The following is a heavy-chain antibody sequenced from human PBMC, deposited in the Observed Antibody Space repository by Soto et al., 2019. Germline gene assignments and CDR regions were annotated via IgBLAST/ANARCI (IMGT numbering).Heavy chain of an antibody. Sequence: EVQLLESGGGLVQPGGSLRLSCAASGFTFSSYAMSWVRQAPGKGLEWVSAISGSGGSTYYADSVKGRFTISRDNSKNMLYLQMNSLRAEDTAVYYCAKGYDYIWGSYRALDYWGQGTLVTVSS. CDR1: GFTFSSYA. V-gene: IGHV3-23*01. J-gene: IGHJ4*02. CDR3: AKGYDYIWGSYRALDY. CDR2: ISGSGGST. D-gene: IGHD3-16*02.